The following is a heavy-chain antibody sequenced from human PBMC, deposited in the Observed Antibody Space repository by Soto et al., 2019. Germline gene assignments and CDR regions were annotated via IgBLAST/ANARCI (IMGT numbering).Heavy chain of an antibody. J-gene: IGHJ5*02. CDR2: ISSNSAYI. CDR1: GFTFRSFT. V-gene: IGHV3-21*01. D-gene: IGHD6-13*01. CDR3: ARDASRDSSARGWFDP. Sequence: GGSLRLSCAASGFTFRSFTMNFFRHAPVKGLEWVSTISSNSAYIYYTDALRGRFTISRDNAKNSLHLQMNSLRAEDTAVYYCARDASRDSSARGWFDPWGPGTLVTVSS.